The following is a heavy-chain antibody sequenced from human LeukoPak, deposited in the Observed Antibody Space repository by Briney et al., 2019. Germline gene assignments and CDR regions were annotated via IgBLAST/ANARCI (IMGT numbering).Heavy chain of an antibody. CDR2: ISAYNGNT. D-gene: IGHD3-22*01. Sequence: ASVKVSCKASGYTFTSYGISWVRQAPGQGLEWTGWISAYNGNTNYAQKLQGRVTMTTDTSTSTAYMELRSLRSDDTAVYYCARDFSLSITMIVVVMPDAFDIWGQGTMVTVSS. J-gene: IGHJ3*02. V-gene: IGHV1-18*01. CDR3: ARDFSLSITMIVVVMPDAFDI. CDR1: GYTFTSYG.